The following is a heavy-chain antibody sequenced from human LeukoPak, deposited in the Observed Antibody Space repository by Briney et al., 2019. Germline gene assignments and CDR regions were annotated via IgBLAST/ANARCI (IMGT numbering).Heavy chain of an antibody. V-gene: IGHV4-4*07. CDR2: IYTSGSS. D-gene: IGHD4-17*01. CDR1: GGSINSYY. Sequence: SETLSLTCTVSGGSINSYYWSWIRQPAGKGLEWIGRIYTSGSSNYNPSLKSRVTMSVDTSKNQFSLRLTSVAAADTAVYYCARAAYGDYRYHYFYLDVWGKGTTVTVSS. J-gene: IGHJ6*03. CDR3: ARAAYGDYRYHYFYLDV.